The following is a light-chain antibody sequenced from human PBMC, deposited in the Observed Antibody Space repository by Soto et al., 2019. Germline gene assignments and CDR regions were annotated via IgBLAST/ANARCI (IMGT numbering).Light chain of an antibody. V-gene: IGLV2-14*01. Sequence: SVLTQPRSVSGSPGQSVTISCTGTSGDVGDNNYVSWYQHHPGKAPKLLIYGVKNRASGVSNRFSGSKSGNTASLTISGLQAEDETDYYCFSYTSSGTYVFGTGTKVTVL. CDR2: GVK. CDR3: FSYTSSGTYV. CDR1: SGDVGDNNY. J-gene: IGLJ1*01.